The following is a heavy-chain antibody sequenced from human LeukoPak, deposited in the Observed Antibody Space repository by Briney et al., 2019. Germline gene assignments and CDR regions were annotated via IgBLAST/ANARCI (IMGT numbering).Heavy chain of an antibody. CDR3: AKDKIWSSSFNFDY. CDR2: ISGSGGGT. D-gene: IGHD6-6*01. Sequence: PGGSLRLSCAASGFSFSRYSMSWVRQAPGKGLEWVSAISGSGGGTYYAHSVKGRFTISRDNTKNTLYLQMNSLRAEDTAVYYCAKDKIWSSSFNFDYWGQGTLVTVSS. CDR1: GFSFSRYS. V-gene: IGHV3-23*01. J-gene: IGHJ4*02.